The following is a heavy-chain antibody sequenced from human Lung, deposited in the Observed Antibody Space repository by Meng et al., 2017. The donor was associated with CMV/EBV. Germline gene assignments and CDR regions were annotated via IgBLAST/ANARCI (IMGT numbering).Heavy chain of an antibody. Sequence: GESXKISCKGSGYNFDNYWIGWVRQMPGKGLEWMGLIYPGDSDTRYSPAFQGQVTISADKSISTAYLQWSGLKASGTAMYYCARRGSTWFADYWGQGTLVTVSS. CDR2: IYPGDSDT. V-gene: IGHV5-51*01. CDR3: ARRGSTWFADY. J-gene: IGHJ4*02. D-gene: IGHD3-10*01. CDR1: GYNFDNYW.